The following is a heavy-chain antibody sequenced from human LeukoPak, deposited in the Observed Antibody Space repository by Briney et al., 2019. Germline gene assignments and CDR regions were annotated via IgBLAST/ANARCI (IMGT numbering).Heavy chain of an antibody. V-gene: IGHV4-59*08. CDR2: IYYSGST. CDR3: ARHQTGYCSGCTCPYYFDY. Sequence: SSETLSLTCSVSGGSISSYYWSWIRQPPGKGLEWIGYIYYSGSTRYNSSLKSRVTMSVDTSTNQFSLRLTSVTAADTAVYYCARHQTGYCSGCTCPYYFDYWGQGTLVTVSS. J-gene: IGHJ4*02. CDR1: GGSISSYY. D-gene: IGHD2-15*01.